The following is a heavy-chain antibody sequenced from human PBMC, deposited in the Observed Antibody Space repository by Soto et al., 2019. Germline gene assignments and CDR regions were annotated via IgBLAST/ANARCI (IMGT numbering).Heavy chain of an antibody. Sequence: QITLKESGPTLVKPTETLTLTCIFSGFSLSNSGVGVGWLRQPPGKDLEWLALIYWDDDRRYSASLRSRLTITTDTSNNQVVLTMTNMYPMDTATYYCAHRPSYDPSGAFDYWGQGTLVTVSS. J-gene: IGHJ4*02. CDR1: GFSLSNSGVG. CDR3: AHRPSYDPSGAFDY. CDR2: IYWDDDR. D-gene: IGHD3-22*01. V-gene: IGHV2-5*02.